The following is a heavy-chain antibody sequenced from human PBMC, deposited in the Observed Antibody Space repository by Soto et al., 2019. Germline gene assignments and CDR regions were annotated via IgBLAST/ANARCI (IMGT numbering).Heavy chain of an antibody. CDR3: ARDLGQVAGTGINWFDP. V-gene: IGHV3-11*01. D-gene: IGHD2-15*01. CDR2: ISSSGSTI. J-gene: IGHJ5*02. Sequence: PGGSLRLSCAASGFTFSDYDISWIRQAPWKGLEWVSYISSSGSTIYYADSVKGRFNISRDNAKKSLYLQMNSLRAEDTAMYYCARDLGQVAGTGINWFDPLGQGTLVTVSS. CDR1: GFTFSDYD.